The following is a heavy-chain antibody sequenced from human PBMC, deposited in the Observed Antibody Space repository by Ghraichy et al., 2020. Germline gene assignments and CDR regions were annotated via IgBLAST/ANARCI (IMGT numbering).Heavy chain of an antibody. CDR3: ARDAADIRSSGQTGWFDP. D-gene: IGHD6-19*01. CDR2: IYYSGST. J-gene: IGHJ5*02. V-gene: IGHV4-30-4*01. Sequence: SETLSLTCTVSGGSINSGDYYWSWIRQPPGKGLEWIGYIYYSGSTYYNPSLKSRVTISVDTSKNQFSLKLSSVTAADTAVYYCARDAADIRSSGQTGWFDPWGQGTLVTVSS. CDR1: GGSINSGDYY.